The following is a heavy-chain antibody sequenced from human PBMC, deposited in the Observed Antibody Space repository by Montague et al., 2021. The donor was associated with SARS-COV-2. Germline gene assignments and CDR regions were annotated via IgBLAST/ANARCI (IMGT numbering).Heavy chain of an antibody. Sequence: SETLSLTCTVSGGSISSSDYYWGWIRQPPGKGLEWIGSLFYSVNTXYNPSLKSRVTIFVDTSKNQFSLKLSSVTAADTAVYYCARTNYDFWRGHQRGGAFDIWGQGTMVTVSS. V-gene: IGHV4-39*01. CDR3: ARTNYDFWRGHQRGGAFDI. D-gene: IGHD3-3*01. CDR2: LFYSVNT. CDR1: GGSISSSDYY. J-gene: IGHJ3*02.